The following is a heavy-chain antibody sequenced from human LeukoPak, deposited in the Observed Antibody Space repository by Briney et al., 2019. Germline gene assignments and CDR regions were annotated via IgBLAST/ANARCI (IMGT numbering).Heavy chain of an antibody. D-gene: IGHD4-17*01. CDR1: GFTFSSYA. V-gene: IGHV3-23*01. CDR2: ISGSGGST. CDR3: AEDPTMTTVTTHFDY. Sequence: GGSLRLSCAASGFTFSSYAMSWVRQAPGKGLEWVSAISGSGGSTYYADSVKGRFTISRDNSKNTLYLQMNSLRAEDTAVYYCAEDPTMTTVTTHFDYWGQGTLVTVSS. J-gene: IGHJ4*02.